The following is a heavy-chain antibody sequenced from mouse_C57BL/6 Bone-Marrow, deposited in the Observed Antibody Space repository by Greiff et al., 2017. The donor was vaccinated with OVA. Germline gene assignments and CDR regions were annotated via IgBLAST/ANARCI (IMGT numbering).Heavy chain of an antibody. J-gene: IGHJ1*03. D-gene: IGHD1-1*01. CDR1: GYTFTSYG. CDR2: IYPRSGNT. V-gene: IGHV1-81*01. Sequence: QVQLKQSGAELARPGASVKLSCKASGYTFTSYGISWVKQRPGQGLEWIGEIYPRSGNTYYNEKFKGKATLTADKSSSTAYMELRSLTSEDSAVYFCARSITTVVARWYVDVWGTGTTVTVSS. CDR3: ARSITTVVARWYVDV.